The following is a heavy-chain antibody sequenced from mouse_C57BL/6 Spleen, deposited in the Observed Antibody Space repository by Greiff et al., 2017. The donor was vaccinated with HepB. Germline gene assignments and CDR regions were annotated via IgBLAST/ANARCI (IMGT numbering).Heavy chain of an antibody. CDR3: ARAGPIPEVDY. J-gene: IGHJ4*01. CDR2: IYPGSGST. CDR1: GYTFTSYW. D-gene: IGHD3-1*01. Sequence: VQLPQSGAALVKPGASVPMSCKASGYTFTSYWLTWVKPRPGHGLEWIGDIYPGSGSTNYNEKFKSKATLTVDTSSSTAYMQLSSLTSEDSAVYYCARAGPIPEVDYWGQGTSVTVSS. V-gene: IGHV1-55*01.